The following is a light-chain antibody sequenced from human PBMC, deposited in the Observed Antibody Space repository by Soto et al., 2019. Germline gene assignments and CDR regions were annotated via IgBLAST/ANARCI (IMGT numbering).Light chain of an antibody. V-gene: IGLV8-61*01. CDR1: SGSVSTANN. CDR3: ALFMGNGISV. Sequence: QAVVPQESSFSLSPGGTVTLTCGLISGSVSTANNPHWYQQTPGQAPRTLIYSTSTRSSGVPDRFSGSILGNKAALTITGAQADDESDYYCALFMGNGISVFGTGTKLTVL. J-gene: IGLJ1*01. CDR2: STS.